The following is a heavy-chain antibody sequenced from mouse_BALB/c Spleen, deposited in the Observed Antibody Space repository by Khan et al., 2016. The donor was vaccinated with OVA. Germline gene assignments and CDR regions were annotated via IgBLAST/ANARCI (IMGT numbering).Heavy chain of an antibody. Sequence: VQLLQSGPGLVAPSRSLSITCTASGFSLTGYGVNWVRQPPGKGLEWLGMIWGDGSTDYNSALKSRLSIIKDNSTSQAFLNMNSMQTDDTATYYCARAYYGNYREAMDYWGQGTSVTVSS. CDR3: ARAYYGNYREAMDY. CDR2: IWGDGST. V-gene: IGHV2-6-7*01. J-gene: IGHJ4*01. CDR1: GFSLTGYG. D-gene: IGHD2-10*01.